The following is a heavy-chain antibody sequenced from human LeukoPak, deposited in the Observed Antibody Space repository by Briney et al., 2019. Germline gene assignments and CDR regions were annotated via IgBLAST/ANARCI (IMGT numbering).Heavy chain of an antibody. V-gene: IGHV3-48*02. CDR3: ARGAPAAVWDFDY. CDR2: ISSGSSTI. CDR1: GFTFSSYS. D-gene: IGHD2-2*01. Sequence: GGSLRLSCAASGFTFSSYSMNWVRQAPGKGLEGVSYISSGSSTIRYADSVKGRFTISRDNAKDSLYLQMNSLRDEDTAVYYCARGAPAAVWDFDYWGQGTLVTVSS. J-gene: IGHJ4*02.